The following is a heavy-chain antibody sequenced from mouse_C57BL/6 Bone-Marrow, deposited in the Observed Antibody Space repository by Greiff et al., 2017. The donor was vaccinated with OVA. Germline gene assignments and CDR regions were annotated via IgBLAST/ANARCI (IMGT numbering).Heavy chain of an antibody. Sequence: QVQLQQPGAELVRPGSSVKLSCKASGYTFTSYWMDWVKQRPGQGLELIGNIYPSDSETHYNQTFKEKATLTVDKSSSTAYMQLSSLTSEDSAVYYGARDYDGYLYWYFDVWGTGTTVTVSS. D-gene: IGHD2-3*01. CDR1: GYTFTSYW. V-gene: IGHV1-61*01. J-gene: IGHJ1*03. CDR2: IYPSDSET. CDR3: ARDYDGYLYWYFDV.